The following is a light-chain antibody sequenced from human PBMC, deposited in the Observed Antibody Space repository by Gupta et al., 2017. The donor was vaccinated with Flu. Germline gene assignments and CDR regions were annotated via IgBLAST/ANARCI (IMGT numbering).Light chain of an antibody. J-gene: IGKJ2*01. CDR1: QSVSSY. V-gene: IGKV3-11*01. CDR2: DAS. Sequence: EIVLTQSPATLSLSPGERATLSCRASQSVSSYLAWYQQQPGQAPRLLIYDASYTATGIPARFSGSGSGKDFSITISSLEPEDFAVYYCQQRSNWPPYTFGQGTKLEIK. CDR3: QQRSNWPPYT.